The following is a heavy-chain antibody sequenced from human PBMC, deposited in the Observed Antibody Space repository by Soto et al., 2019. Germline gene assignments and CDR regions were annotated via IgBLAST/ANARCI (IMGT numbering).Heavy chain of an antibody. J-gene: IGHJ5*02. CDR1: GYSFTSYW. D-gene: IGHD6-13*01. CDR2: IYPGDSDT. Sequence: GESLKISCKGSGYSFTSYWIGWVRQMPGKGLEWMGIIYPGDSDTRYSPSFQCQVTISADKSISTAYLQWSSLKASDTAMYYCARLMGAAAGFFGWFDPWGQGTLVTVSS. V-gene: IGHV5-51*01. CDR3: ARLMGAAAGFFGWFDP.